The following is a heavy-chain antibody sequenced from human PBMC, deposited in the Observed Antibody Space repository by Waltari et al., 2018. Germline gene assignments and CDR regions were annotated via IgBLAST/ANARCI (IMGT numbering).Heavy chain of an antibody. J-gene: IGHJ3*01. Sequence: EVQLVGAGGGLVQPGRSLRLPCTGSGLTFGVYPMRWVLQAPGKGLELVGYIRTKDYGATTEYAASVKGRFTISRDDSESITNLQMNSLETEDTAVYYCTRAVRLSGDAFDVWGQGTMVTVSS. CDR2: IRTKDYGATT. V-gene: IGHV3-49*04. D-gene: IGHD5-12*01. CDR3: TRAVRLSGDAFDV. CDR1: GLTFGVYP.